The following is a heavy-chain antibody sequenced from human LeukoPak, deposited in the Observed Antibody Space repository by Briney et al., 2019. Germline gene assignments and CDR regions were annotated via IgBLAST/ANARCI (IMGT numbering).Heavy chain of an antibody. CDR1: GGSINNYY. V-gene: IGHV4-39*01. CDR3: ARLPGGYDLGFDY. J-gene: IGHJ4*02. D-gene: IGHD5-12*01. CDR2: IYYSGST. Sequence: SETLSLTCAVSGGSINNYYWGWIRQPPGKGLEWIGSIYYSGSTYYNPSLKSRVTISVDTSKNQFSLKLSSVTAADTAVYYCARLPGGYDLGFDYWGQGTLVTVSS.